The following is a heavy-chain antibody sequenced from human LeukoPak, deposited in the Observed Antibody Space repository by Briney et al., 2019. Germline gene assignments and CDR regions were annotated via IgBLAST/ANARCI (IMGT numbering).Heavy chain of an antibody. CDR3: ARSASDWYFDF. Sequence: SGPTLVNPTQTLTLTCTFSGYSLKTSGMCVSWIRQPPGKALEWLARIDWDEDQYYNPSLRTRLTISKDRSKDLVVPTMTNMDPADTATYYCARSASDWYFDFWGRGTLVTVSS. V-gene: IGHV2-70*11. J-gene: IGHJ2*01. CDR1: GYSLKTSGMC. CDR2: IDWDEDQ.